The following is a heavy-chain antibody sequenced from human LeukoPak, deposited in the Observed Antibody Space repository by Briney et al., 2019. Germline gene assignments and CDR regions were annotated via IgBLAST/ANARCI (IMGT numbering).Heavy chain of an antibody. V-gene: IGHV4-59*01. CDR2: IYYTGST. D-gene: IGHD6-19*01. CDR1: GGSISAYY. CDR3: ARGQGWLPDY. J-gene: IGHJ4*02. Sequence: PSETLSLTCTVSGGSISAYYWTWIRQPPGKEMEWIGNIYYTGSTNYKPSLKSRVTISVDTSKNQFSLKVTSVTAAGTAVYYCARGQGWLPDYWGQGTLVTVSS.